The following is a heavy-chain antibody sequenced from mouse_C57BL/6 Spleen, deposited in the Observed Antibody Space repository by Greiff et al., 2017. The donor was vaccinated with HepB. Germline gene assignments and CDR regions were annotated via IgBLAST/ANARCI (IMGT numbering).Heavy chain of an antibody. CDR1: GYAFSSSW. CDR2: IYPGDGDT. V-gene: IGHV1-82*01. D-gene: IGHD1-1*01. CDR3: ASPYYYGSSSWYFDV. J-gene: IGHJ1*03. Sequence: QVQLQQSGPELVKPGASVKISCQASGYAFSSSWMNWVKQRPGKGLEWIGRIYPGDGDTNYNGKFKGKATLTADKSSSTAYMQLSSLTSDDSAVYVCASPYYYGSSSWYFDVWGTGTTVTVSS.